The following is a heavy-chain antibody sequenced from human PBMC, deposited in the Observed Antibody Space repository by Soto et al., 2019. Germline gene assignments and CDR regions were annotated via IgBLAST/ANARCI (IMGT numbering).Heavy chain of an antibody. CDR1: GDSVSSDSAA. V-gene: IGHV6-1*01. CDR3: VRSRVFIAVAGFANYYYYYGMDV. J-gene: IGHJ6*02. D-gene: IGHD6-19*01. Sequence: PSQTLSLTCAISGDSVSSDSAAWNWIRQSPSRGLEWLGRTYYRSKWYIEYAPSVKSRITINPDTSKNQLSLQLNSVTPEDTAVYYCVRSRVFIAVAGFANYYYYYGMDVWGQGTTVTVSS. CDR2: TYYRSKWYI.